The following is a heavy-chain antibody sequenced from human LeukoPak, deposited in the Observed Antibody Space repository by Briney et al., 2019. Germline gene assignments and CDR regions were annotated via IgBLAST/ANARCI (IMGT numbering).Heavy chain of an antibody. Sequence: SETLSLTCTVSGGSISSYYWSWIRQPPGKGLEWIGYIYYSGSTNYNPSLKSRVTISVDTSKNQFSLKLSSVTAADTAVYYCARVAVSGNSNDYWGQGTLVTVSS. CDR2: IYYSGST. CDR3: ARVAVSGNSNDY. J-gene: IGHJ4*02. V-gene: IGHV4-59*01. D-gene: IGHD4-23*01. CDR1: GGSISSYY.